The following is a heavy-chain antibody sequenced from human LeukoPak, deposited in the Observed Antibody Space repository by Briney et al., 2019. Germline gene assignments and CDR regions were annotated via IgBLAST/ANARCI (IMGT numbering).Heavy chain of an antibody. V-gene: IGHV1-2*02. CDR2: INPNSGGT. CDR1: GYTFTGYY. D-gene: IGHD6-13*01. Sequence: GASVKVSCKASGYTFTGYYMHWVRQAPGQGLEWMGWINPNSGGTNYAQKFQGRVTITRNTSISTAYMELSSLRSEDTAVYYCARAGSSSWYSEAYYMDVWGKGTTVTVSS. J-gene: IGHJ6*03. CDR3: ARAGSSSWYSEAYYMDV.